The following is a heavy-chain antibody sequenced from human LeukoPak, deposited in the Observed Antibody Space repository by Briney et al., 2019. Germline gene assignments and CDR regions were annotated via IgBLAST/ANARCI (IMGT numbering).Heavy chain of an antibody. V-gene: IGHV4-4*02. Sequence: PSGTLSLTCAVSGGSISSSNWWSWIRQPPGKGLEWIGEIYHSGSTNYNPSLKSRVTISVDKSKTQFSLKLSSVTAADTAVYYCAREIVVYMSKRYFDLWGRGTLVTVSS. CDR2: IYHSGST. CDR3: AREIVVYMSKRYFDL. CDR1: GGSISSSNW. D-gene: IGHD3-22*01. J-gene: IGHJ2*01.